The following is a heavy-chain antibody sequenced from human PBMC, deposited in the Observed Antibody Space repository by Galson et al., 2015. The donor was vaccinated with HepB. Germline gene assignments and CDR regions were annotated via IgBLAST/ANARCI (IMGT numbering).Heavy chain of an antibody. V-gene: IGHV3-23*01. J-gene: IGHJ4*01. D-gene: IGHD6-13*01. CDR2: ISGSGGST. Sequence: SLRLSCAASGFTFSPYGLSWVRQAPGKGLECVSTISGSGGSTYYTDSVKGRFTISRDNSKNMMYLQMNSLRAEDTAVYYCAKLYMAAAGTSYWGLGTLVTVSS. CDR1: GFTFSPYG. CDR3: AKLYMAAAGTSY.